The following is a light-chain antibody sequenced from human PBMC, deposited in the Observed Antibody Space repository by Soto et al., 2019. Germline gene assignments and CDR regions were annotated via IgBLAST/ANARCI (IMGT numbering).Light chain of an antibody. CDR3: QQRNVWPPIT. Sequence: EILLTQTPGTLSLSPGERVTLSCWASQSVSSSYLAWYQQKPGQAPRLLIYGASSRATGIPDRFSGSGSGTDFTLTINSLEPEDFAVYYCQQRNVWPPITFGQGTRLEIK. J-gene: IGKJ5*01. V-gene: IGKV3D-20*02. CDR2: GAS. CDR1: QSVSSSY.